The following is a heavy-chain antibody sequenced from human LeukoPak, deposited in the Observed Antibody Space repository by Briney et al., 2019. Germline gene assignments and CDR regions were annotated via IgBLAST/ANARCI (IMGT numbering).Heavy chain of an antibody. CDR3: AAGGYDILTGQEGFDY. CDR1: GGSFSTYG. V-gene: IGHV1-69*13. Sequence: ASVKVSCKASGGSFSTYGFNWVRQAPGQGLEWMGGIIPSFGKTNYAQKFQGRVTITADESTSTAYMELSSLRSDDTAVYYCAAGGYDILTGQEGFDYWGQGTLVTVSS. CDR2: IIPSFGKT. J-gene: IGHJ4*02. D-gene: IGHD3-9*01.